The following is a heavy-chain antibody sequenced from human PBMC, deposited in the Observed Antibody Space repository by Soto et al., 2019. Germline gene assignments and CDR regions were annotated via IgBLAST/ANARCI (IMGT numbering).Heavy chain of an antibody. J-gene: IGHJ4*02. Sequence: QVQLVESGGGVVQPGRSLRLSCAASGFTFSSYGMHWVRQAPGKGLEWVAVIWYDGSNKYYADSVKGRFTISRDNSKNALYLKMNSLRAEDTAVYYCARGEEQGLDNHYFDYWGQGTLVTVSS. CDR3: ARGEEQGLDNHYFDY. V-gene: IGHV3-33*01. D-gene: IGHD6-19*01. CDR2: IWYDGSNK. CDR1: GFTFSSYG.